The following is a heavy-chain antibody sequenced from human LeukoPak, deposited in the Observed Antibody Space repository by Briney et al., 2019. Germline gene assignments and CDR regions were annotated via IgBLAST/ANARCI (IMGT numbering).Heavy chain of an antibody. J-gene: IGHJ4*02. D-gene: IGHD3-9*01. V-gene: IGHV1-2*06. CDR1: GYTFTGYY. Sequence: ASVKVSCKVSGYTFTGYYMHWVRQAHGQGLEWMGRINPNSGGTNYAQKFQGRVTMTRDTSISTAYMELSRLRSDDTAVYYCARQYYDILTGYYFDYWGQGTLVTVSS. CDR2: INPNSGGT. CDR3: ARQYYDILTGYYFDY.